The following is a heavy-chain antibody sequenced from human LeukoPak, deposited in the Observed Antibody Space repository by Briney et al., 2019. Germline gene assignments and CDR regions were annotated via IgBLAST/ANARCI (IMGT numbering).Heavy chain of an antibody. D-gene: IGHD3-10*01. CDR2: ISSSGSTI. Sequence: GGSLRLSCAASGFTFSSYEMNWVRQAPGKGLEWVSYISSSGSTIYYADSVKGRFTISRDNAKNSLYLQMNSLRAEDTAVYYCARDWRGTYYYGSGSSSFDYWGQGTLVTVSS. CDR3: ARDWRGTYYYGSGSSSFDY. V-gene: IGHV3-48*03. CDR1: GFTFSSYE. J-gene: IGHJ4*02.